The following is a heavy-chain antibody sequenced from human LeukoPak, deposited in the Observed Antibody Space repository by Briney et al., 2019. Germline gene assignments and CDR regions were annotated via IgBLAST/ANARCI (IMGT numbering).Heavy chain of an antibody. V-gene: IGHV1-8*02. CDR1: GGTFSSYA. CDR3: ARTPSSDPWYYDILTGYYLSHDY. J-gene: IGHJ4*02. Sequence: ASVKVSCKASGGTFSSYAISWVRQAPGQGLEWMGWMNPNSGNTGYAQKFQGRVTMTRNTSISTAYTELSSLRSEDTAVYYCARTPSSDPWYYDILTGYYLSHDYWGQGTLVTVSS. CDR2: MNPNSGNT. D-gene: IGHD3-9*01.